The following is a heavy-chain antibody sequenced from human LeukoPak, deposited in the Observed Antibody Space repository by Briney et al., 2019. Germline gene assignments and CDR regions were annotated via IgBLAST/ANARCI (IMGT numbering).Heavy chain of an antibody. CDR3: ARNLPAADY. CDR1: GFTFGDYA. V-gene: IGHV3-48*03. D-gene: IGHD2-2*01. CDR2: ISSTSSVI. J-gene: IGHJ4*02. Sequence: GGSLRLSCTASGFTFGDYAMSWVRQAPGKGLEWVSYISSTSSVIYYADSVKGRFTISRDNAKSSLYLQMNSLRAEDTAVYYCARNLPAADYWGQGTLVTVSS.